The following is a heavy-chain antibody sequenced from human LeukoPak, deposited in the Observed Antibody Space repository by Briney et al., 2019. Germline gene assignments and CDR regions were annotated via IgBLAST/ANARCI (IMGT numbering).Heavy chain of an antibody. Sequence: GGSLRLSCAAPGFTFSNYAMSWVRQAPGKGLEWVSAISGSGGSTYYADSVKGRFTISRDNSKNTLYLQMNSLRAEDTAVYYCTKRGTYDFWSAYHDFWGQGTLVTVSS. CDR1: GFTFSNYA. CDR3: TKRGTYDFWSAYHDF. CDR2: ISGSGGST. J-gene: IGHJ4*02. D-gene: IGHD3-3*01. V-gene: IGHV3-23*01.